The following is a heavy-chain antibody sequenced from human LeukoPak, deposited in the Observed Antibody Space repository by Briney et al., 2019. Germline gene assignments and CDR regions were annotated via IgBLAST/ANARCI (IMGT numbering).Heavy chain of an antibody. CDR3: ARVLVLDAFDI. V-gene: IGHV4-34*01. Sequence: SETLSLTCAVYGGSFSGYYWSWIRQPLGKGLEWIGEINHSGSTNYNPSLKSRVTISVDTSKNQFSLKLSSVTAADTAVYYCARVLVLDAFDIWGQGTMVTVSS. CDR2: INHSGST. J-gene: IGHJ3*02. CDR1: GGSFSGYY. D-gene: IGHD3/OR15-3a*01.